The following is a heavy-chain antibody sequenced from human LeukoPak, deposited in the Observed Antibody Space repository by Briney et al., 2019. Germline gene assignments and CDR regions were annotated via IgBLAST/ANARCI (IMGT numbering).Heavy chain of an antibody. J-gene: IGHJ4*02. CDR1: GGSISSYY. Sequence: PSETLSLTCTVSGGSISSYYWSWIRQAAGKELEWIGRIYSSGSTNYNSSLKSRVIMSVDTSKNQFSLKLTSVTAADTAVYYCARLVGATHADYWGQGTLVTVSS. D-gene: IGHD1-26*01. V-gene: IGHV4-4*07. CDR3: ARLVGATHADY. CDR2: IYSSGST.